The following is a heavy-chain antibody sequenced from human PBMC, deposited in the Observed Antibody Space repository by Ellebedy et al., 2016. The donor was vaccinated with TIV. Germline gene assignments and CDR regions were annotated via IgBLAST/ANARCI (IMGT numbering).Heavy chain of an antibody. D-gene: IGHD1-26*01. V-gene: IGHV1-46*01. CDR2: ISPSGGST. CDR3: ARNEVGAAFDY. Sequence: ASVKVSCKASGYTFTSYYMHWVRQAPGQGLEWMGIISPSGGSTSYAQKFQGRVTMTTDTSTSTAYMELRSLRSDDTAVYYCARNEVGAAFDYWGQGTLVTVSS. J-gene: IGHJ4*02. CDR1: GYTFTSYY.